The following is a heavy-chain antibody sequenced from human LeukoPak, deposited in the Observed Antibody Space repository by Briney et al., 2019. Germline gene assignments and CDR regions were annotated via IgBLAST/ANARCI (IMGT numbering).Heavy chain of an antibody. CDR1: GFTFTTYW. CDR2: IKQDGSEK. J-gene: IGHJ4*02. Sequence: PGGSLRLSCAASGFTFTTYWMSWVRQAPGKGLEWVANIKQDGSEKYYVDSVKGRFTISRDNAKNSLYLQMNSLRAEDTAVYYCAREADDGVYYFDYWGQGTLVTVSP. CDR3: AREADDGVYYFDY. V-gene: IGHV3-7*01. D-gene: IGHD5-24*01.